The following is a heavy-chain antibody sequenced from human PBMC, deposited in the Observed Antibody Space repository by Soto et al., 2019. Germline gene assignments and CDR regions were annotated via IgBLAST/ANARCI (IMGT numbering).Heavy chain of an antibody. Sequence: SETLSITCTVSGGSISSSSYYWGWIRQPPGKGLEWIGSIYYSGSTYYNPSLKSRVTISVDTSKNQFSLKLSSVTAADTAVYYCAITPSRDDAFDIWGQGTMVTVSS. CDR1: GGSISSSSYY. V-gene: IGHV4-39*01. J-gene: IGHJ3*02. CDR3: AITPSRDDAFDI. CDR2: IYYSGST.